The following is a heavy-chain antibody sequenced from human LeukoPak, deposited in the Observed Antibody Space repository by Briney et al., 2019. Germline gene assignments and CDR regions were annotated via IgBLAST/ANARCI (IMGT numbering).Heavy chain of an antibody. J-gene: IGHJ4*02. CDR2: IETSGSN. CDR1: GGSITIYY. D-gene: IGHD3-9*01. V-gene: IGHV4-4*07. Sequence: ADTQSLMCTVAGGSITIYYSSWTRHHARKGLEWIGRIETSGSNNSNTPRKGRVTMPEETSKNQFSLKLSSVTAADRAVYYCARVSAYYDILTGYYSSGRYYFDYWGQGTLVTVSS. CDR3: ARVSAYYDILTGYYSSGRYYFDY.